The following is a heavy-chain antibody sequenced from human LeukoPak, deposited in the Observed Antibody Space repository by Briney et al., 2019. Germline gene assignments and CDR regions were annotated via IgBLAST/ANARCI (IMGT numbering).Heavy chain of an antibody. CDR3: VPLGGLGYYQYGMDV. CDR2: IGGSGGDT. D-gene: IGHD3/OR15-3a*01. J-gene: IGHJ6*02. CDR1: GFTVSSNY. Sequence: GGSLRLSCAASGFTVSSNYMRWVRQAPGKGLEWVSCIGGSGGDTFYADSQRGRFTVSRDNSTNTLFLQIDSLRTEDTAVYYCVPLGGLGYYQYGMDVWGRGTTVTVSS. V-gene: IGHV3-53*01.